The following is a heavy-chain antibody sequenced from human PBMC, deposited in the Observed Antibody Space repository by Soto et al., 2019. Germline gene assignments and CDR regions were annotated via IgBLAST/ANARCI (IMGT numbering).Heavy chain of an antibody. J-gene: IGHJ4*02. D-gene: IGHD6-19*01. V-gene: IGHV3-30*18. CDR2: VSHDGRNT. Sequence: VQLVESGGGVVQPGRSLRLSCAASGFTFSDYAMHWVRQAPGKGLEWVAVVSHDGRNTHYADSVKGRFTISRDSSKNRVSREMKSLRAEDTADYYCAKGGRQWLVTSDFNYWGQGALVTVSS. CDR1: GFTFSDYA. CDR3: AKGGRQWLVTSDFNY.